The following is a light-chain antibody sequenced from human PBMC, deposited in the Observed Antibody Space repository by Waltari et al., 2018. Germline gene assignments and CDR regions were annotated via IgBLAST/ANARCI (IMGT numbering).Light chain of an antibody. CDR3: QQRGDWTPMYT. CDR1: QSVSSS. V-gene: IGKV3-11*01. CDR2: DSS. J-gene: IGKJ2*01. Sequence: EIVLTQSPATLSLSPGARATLSCRSSQSVSSSLAFYRQKPGQAPRLLIYDSSNRATGIPSRFSGSGCGTDFTLTISSLEPEDVAVDYCQQRGDWTPMYTFGQGTKLEIK.